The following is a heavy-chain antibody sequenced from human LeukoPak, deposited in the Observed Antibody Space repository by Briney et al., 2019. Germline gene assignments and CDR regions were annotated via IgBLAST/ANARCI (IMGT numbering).Heavy chain of an antibody. CDR3: ARVIIGYCTNGVCSGFDY. D-gene: IGHD2-8*01. J-gene: IGHJ4*02. Sequence: GESLKISCKGSGYSFTSYWIGWVRQMPGKGLEWMGIIYPGDSDTRYSPSFQGQVTISADKSISTAYLQWSSLKASDTAMYCCARVIIGYCTNGVCSGFDYWGQGTLVTVSS. V-gene: IGHV5-51*01. CDR2: IYPGDSDT. CDR1: GYSFTSYW.